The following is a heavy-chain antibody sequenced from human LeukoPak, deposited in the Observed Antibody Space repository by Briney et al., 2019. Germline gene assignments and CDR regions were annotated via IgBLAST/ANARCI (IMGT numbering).Heavy chain of an antibody. V-gene: IGHV3-7*01. CDR3: ASERPSSSWYDY. CDR2: IYQDGSEK. Sequence: RGSLRLSCAASGFTFSRNLMTWVRQAPGKGLEWVANIYQDGSEKYYVDSVRGRFTISRDNAKNTLYLQMNSLRAEDTAVYFCASERPSSSWYDYWGQGTLVTVSS. D-gene: IGHD6-13*01. J-gene: IGHJ4*02. CDR1: GFTFSRNL.